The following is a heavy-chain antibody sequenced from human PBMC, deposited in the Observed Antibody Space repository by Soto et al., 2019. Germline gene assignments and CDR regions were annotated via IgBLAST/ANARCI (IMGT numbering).Heavy chain of an antibody. Sequence: EVQLVESGGGLVKPGGSLRLSCAASGFTFSSFSMNWVRQAPGKGLGWVSSIGSSSSYIYYADSVKGRFTISRDNAKNSLYLQMNSLRAEDTAVYYCARDVDYSNYQTYYYYMDVWGKGTTVTVSS. J-gene: IGHJ6*03. D-gene: IGHD4-4*01. CDR1: GFTFSSFS. CDR3: ARDVDYSNYQTYYYYMDV. CDR2: IGSSSSYI. V-gene: IGHV3-21*01.